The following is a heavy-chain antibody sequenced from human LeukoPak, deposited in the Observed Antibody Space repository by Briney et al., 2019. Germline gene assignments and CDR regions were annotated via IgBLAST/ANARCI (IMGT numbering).Heavy chain of an antibody. V-gene: IGHV3-7*03. J-gene: IGHJ4*02. D-gene: IGHD2-15*01. Sequence: PGGSLRLSCAASGFTFSTYWMTWVRQAPGKGLEWVANIKQDGNEKQYVDSVRGRFTVSRDNFKNTMYLQMSSLRAEDTAVYYCGKIRLDSATGYWGQGTLVTVSS. CDR2: IKQDGNEK. CDR1: GFTFSTYW. CDR3: GKIRLDSATGY.